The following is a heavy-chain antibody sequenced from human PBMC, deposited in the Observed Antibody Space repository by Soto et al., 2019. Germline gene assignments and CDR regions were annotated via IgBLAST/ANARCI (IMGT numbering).Heavy chain of an antibody. CDR2: IIPILGIA. D-gene: IGHD3-22*01. CDR1: GGTCSSYT. V-gene: IGHV1-69*02. Sequence: QVQLVQSGAEVKKPGSSVKVSCKASGGTCSSYTISWVRQAPGQGLEWMGRIIPILGIANYAQKFQGRVTITADKSTSTAYMELSSLRSEDTAVYYCARSEDSSGYLFDYWGQGTLVTVSS. CDR3: ARSEDSSGYLFDY. J-gene: IGHJ4*02.